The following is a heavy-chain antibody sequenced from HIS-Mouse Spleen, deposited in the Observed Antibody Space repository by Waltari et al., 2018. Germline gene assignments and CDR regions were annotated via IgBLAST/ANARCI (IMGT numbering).Heavy chain of an antibody. Sequence: QVQLVESGGGVVHPGRSLRLSCAASGFTFGTYGMHGVRQAPGKGLEWVAVISYDGSNKYYADSVKGRFTISRDNSKNTLYLQMNSLRAEDTAVYYCAKVNSGSYYFDYWGQGTLVTVSS. J-gene: IGHJ4*02. CDR1: GFTFGTYG. D-gene: IGHD1-26*01. CDR3: AKVNSGSYYFDY. V-gene: IGHV3-30*18. CDR2: ISYDGSNK.